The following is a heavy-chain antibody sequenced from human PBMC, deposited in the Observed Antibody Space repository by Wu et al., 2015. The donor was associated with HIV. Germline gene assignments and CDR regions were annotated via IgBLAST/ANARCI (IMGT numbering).Heavy chain of an antibody. D-gene: IGHD4-17*01. J-gene: IGHJ3*02. CDR3: ARDGAYGDGGAFDI. CDR2: VIPIFGTS. CDR1: GGTFSNYA. V-gene: IGHV1-69*15. Sequence: QVRLVQSGAEVREPGSSVKLSCKASGGTFSNYAISWVRQAPGQGLEWMGRVIPIFGTSTYAQRLQGRVTITADESTSTAYMELSSLRSDDTAVYYCARDGAYGDGGAFDIWGLGTMVTVSS.